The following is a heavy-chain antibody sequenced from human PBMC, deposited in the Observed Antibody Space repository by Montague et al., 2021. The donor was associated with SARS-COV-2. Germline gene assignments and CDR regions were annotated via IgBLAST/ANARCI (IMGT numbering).Heavy chain of an antibody. J-gene: IGHJ5*02. D-gene: IGHD4-17*01. CDR3: ARHRNYGDHSLDNWFHP. Sequence: SETLSLTCTVSGDSTSCPNCYWGWTRQPPGKGLDWIGTIYNSGTTYYNPSLKSRPTISIDTSKNQFSLKLSSVTAADTAVYYCARHRNYGDHSLDNWFHPWGQGALVTVSS. CDR2: IYNSGTT. CDR1: GDSTSCPNCY. V-gene: IGHV4-39*01.